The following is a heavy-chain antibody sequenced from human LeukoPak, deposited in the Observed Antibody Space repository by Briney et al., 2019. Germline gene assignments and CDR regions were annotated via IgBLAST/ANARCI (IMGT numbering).Heavy chain of an antibody. V-gene: IGHV3-64*01. CDR3: ARVNRYGDYAGYYYMDV. CDR2: ISSNGGST. Sequence: GGSLRLSCAASGFTFSSYAMHWVRQAPGKGLEYVSVISSNGGSTYYANSVKGRFTISRDNSKNTLYLQMGSLRAEDMAVYYCARVNRYGDYAGYYYMDVWGKGTTVTVSS. J-gene: IGHJ6*03. CDR1: GFTFSSYA. D-gene: IGHD4-17*01.